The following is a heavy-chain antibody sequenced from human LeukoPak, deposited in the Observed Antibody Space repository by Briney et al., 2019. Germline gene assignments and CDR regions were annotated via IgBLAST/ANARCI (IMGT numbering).Heavy chain of an antibody. Sequence: KSGGSLRLSCEASGFTFSSYGMHWVRQAPGKGLEWVGRIKSKTDGGTTDYAAPVKGRFTISRDDSKNTLYLQMNSLKTEDTAVYYCTTLSLGYCSSTSCYSRDYWGQGTLVTVSS. CDR3: TTLSLGYCSSTSCYSRDY. CDR1: GFTFSSYG. V-gene: IGHV3-15*01. J-gene: IGHJ4*02. CDR2: IKSKTDGGTT. D-gene: IGHD2-2*03.